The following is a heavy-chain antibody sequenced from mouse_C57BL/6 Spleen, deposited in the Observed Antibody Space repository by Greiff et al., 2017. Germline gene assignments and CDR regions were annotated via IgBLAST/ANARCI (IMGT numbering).Heavy chain of an antibody. Sequence: DVKLQESGPELVKPGASVKIPCKASGYTFPDYNMDWVQQSHGKSLEWIGDINPNNGGTIYNQKFKGRATLTVDKSASTAYMERRSLTSVDTAVYYCARLIYYFDYWGQGTTLTVSS. CDR2: INPNNGGT. CDR1: GYTFPDYN. J-gene: IGHJ2*01. CDR3: ARLIYYFDY. V-gene: IGHV1-18*01. D-gene: IGHD2-4*01.